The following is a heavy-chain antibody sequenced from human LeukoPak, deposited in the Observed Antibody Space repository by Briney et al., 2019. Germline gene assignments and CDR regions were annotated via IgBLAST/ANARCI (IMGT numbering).Heavy chain of an antibody. J-gene: IGHJ6*02. CDR1: GYSISSGYY. CDR2: IYHSGST. CDR3: ARDGKVATVRAPFPSGMDV. D-gene: IGHD5-12*01. V-gene: IGHV4-38-2*02. Sequence: SETLSLTCTVSGYSISSGYYWGRIRQPPGKGLEWIGSIYHSGSTYYNPSLKSRVTISVDTSKNQFSLKLSSVTAADTAVYYCARDGKVATVRAPFPSGMDVWGQGTTVTVSS.